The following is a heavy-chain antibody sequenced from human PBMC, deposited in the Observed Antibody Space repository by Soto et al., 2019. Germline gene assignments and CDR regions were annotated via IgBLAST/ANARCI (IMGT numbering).Heavy chain of an antibody. CDR1: GFPISSTYS. J-gene: IGHJ6*02. Sequence: PSETLSLTCLVSGFPISSTYSWGWIRQPPGKGLEWIGSISHSGTTSYSPSLTSRVSISVDTSKNQVSLKLTSVTAADTAVYFCVRVTMVIRDSDHFGVDVWGHGTTVTVSS. CDR2: ISHSGTT. D-gene: IGHD4-17*01. V-gene: IGHV4-38-2*02. CDR3: VRVTMVIRDSDHFGVDV.